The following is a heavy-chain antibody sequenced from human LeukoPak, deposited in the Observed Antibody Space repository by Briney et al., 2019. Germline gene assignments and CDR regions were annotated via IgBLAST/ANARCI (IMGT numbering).Heavy chain of an antibody. J-gene: IGHJ5*02. D-gene: IGHD3-10*01. V-gene: IGHV1-8*01. CDR1: GYTFTSYD. CDR3: ARSGFGSGISFDL. Sequence: GASVKVSCKASGYTFTSYDINWVRQVTGQGLEWMGWMNPNSGDTGYPQKFQGRVTMTRDTSTTTAYMELSSLRSEDTAVYYCARSGFGSGISFDLWGQGTLVTVSS. CDR2: MNPNSGDT.